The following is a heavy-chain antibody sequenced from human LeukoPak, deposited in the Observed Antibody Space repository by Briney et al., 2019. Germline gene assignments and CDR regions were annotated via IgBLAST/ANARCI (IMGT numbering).Heavy chain of an antibody. Sequence: SEPLSLTCTVSGGPISSSSYYGGWIRQPPGKGLEWIGSIYYSGSTYYNPSLKSRVTISVDTSKNQFSLKLSSVTAADTAVYYCARLKSGSDYWGQGTLVTVSS. CDR2: IYYSGST. J-gene: IGHJ4*02. CDR3: ARLKSGSDY. D-gene: IGHD3-22*01. CDR1: GGPISSSSYY. V-gene: IGHV4-39*01.